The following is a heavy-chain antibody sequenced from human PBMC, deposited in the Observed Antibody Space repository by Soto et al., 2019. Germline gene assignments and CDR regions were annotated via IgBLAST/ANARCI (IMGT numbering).Heavy chain of an antibody. CDR2: ISNDGSNY. CDR3: ARGTTLAIFDYGMDV. Sequence: GGSLRLSCAASGFTFTSYAMHWVCQAPGKGLEWVAVISNDGSNYYYADSVRGRFTISRDNTKNTLFLQMSSLRGEDSGVYYCARGTTLAIFDYGMDVWGQGTTVTV. CDR1: GFTFTSYA. J-gene: IGHJ6*02. D-gene: IGHD3-3*01. V-gene: IGHV3-30-3*01.